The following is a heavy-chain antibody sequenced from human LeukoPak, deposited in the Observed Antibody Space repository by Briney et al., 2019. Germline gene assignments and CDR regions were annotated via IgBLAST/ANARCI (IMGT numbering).Heavy chain of an antibody. D-gene: IGHD3-9*01. Sequence: GGSLRLSCAASGFTFSSYAMSWVRQAPGKGLEWVSAISGSGGSTYYADSVKGRFTISRDNSKNTLYLQMNSLRETDTALYYCAREKSFTIPRGGYLAWGPKEYPDSRVQSFDLWGQGTKVIVSS. V-gene: IGHV3-23*01. CDR3: AREKSFTIPRGGYLAWGPKEYPDSRVQSFDL. J-gene: IGHJ3*01. CDR1: GFTFSSYA. CDR2: ISGSGGST.